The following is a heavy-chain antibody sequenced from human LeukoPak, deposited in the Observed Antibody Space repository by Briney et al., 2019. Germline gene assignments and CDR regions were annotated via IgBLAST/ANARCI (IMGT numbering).Heavy chain of an antibody. J-gene: IGHJ4*02. CDR3: AGAPNQHYFDY. Sequence: PSETLSLTCTVTGASITSYYWKWIRQPPGKGLEYIGHIHYTGTTDYNPSLKGRVTMSVDTSKNQFSLRLISVTASDTAVYFCAGAPNQHYFDYWGQGSLVAVSS. CDR1: GASITSYY. V-gene: IGHV4-59*01. CDR2: IHYTGTT.